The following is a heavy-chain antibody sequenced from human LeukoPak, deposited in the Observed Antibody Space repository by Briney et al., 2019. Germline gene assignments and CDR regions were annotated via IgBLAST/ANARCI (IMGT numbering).Heavy chain of an antibody. Sequence: SVKVSCKASGGTFSSYAISWVRQAPGQGLEWMGGIIPIFGTANYAQKFQGRVTITADESTSTAYMELSSLGSEDTAVYYCARGTLGYCSGGSCSGAFDIWGQGTMVTVSS. CDR1: GGTFSSYA. V-gene: IGHV1-69*13. D-gene: IGHD2-15*01. J-gene: IGHJ3*02. CDR2: IIPIFGTA. CDR3: ARGTLGYCSGGSCSGAFDI.